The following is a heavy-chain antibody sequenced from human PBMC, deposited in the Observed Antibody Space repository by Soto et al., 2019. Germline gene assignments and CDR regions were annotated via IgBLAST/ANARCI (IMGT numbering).Heavy chain of an antibody. J-gene: IGHJ4*02. CDR2: ISAYNGNT. CDR1: GYTFTNYA. V-gene: IGHV1-18*01. Sequence: ASVKVSCKASGYTFTNYAFSWVLQAPGQGLEWMGWISAYNGNTNYPQKLQGRVTMTTDTSTSTAYMELRSLRSDDTAVYYCARDLAAAGPFDCWGQGTLVTVSS. D-gene: IGHD6-13*01. CDR3: ARDLAAAGPFDC.